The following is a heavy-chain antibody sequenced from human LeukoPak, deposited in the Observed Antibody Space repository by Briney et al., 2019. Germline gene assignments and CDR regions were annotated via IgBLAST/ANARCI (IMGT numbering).Heavy chain of an antibody. V-gene: IGHV3-23*01. Sequence: TGGSLRLSCAASGFTFSSYAMSWVRQAPGKGLEWVSAISGSGGSTYYADSVKGRFTISRGNSKNTLYLQMNSLRAEDTAVYYCAKGPPTYYDFWSGFGDYWGQGTLVTVSS. CDR2: ISGSGGST. CDR1: GFTFSSYA. CDR3: AKGPPTYYDFWSGFGDY. D-gene: IGHD3-3*01. J-gene: IGHJ4*02.